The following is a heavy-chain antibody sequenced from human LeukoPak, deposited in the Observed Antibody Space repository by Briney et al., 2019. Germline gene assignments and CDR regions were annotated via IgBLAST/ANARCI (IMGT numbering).Heavy chain of an antibody. V-gene: IGHV3-30*02. D-gene: IGHD3-3*01. CDR2: IRYDGSNK. Sequence: PGGSLRLSCAASGFTFSSYGMHWVRQAPGKGLEWVAFIRYDGSNKYYADSVKGRFTISRDNSKNTLYLQMNSLRAEDTAVYYCAKVWKYYDSWSGYYPGGYYFDYWAQGTLVTVSS. CDR3: AKVWKYYDSWSGYYPGGYYFDY. CDR1: GFTFSSYG. J-gene: IGHJ4*02.